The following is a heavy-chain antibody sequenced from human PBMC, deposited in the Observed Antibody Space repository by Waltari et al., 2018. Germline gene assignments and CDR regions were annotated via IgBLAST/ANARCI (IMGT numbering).Heavy chain of an antibody. CDR3: ARGIGYCTSTNCYPRPLYFDY. CDR1: GGSISNYY. Sequence: QVQLQESRPGLVKPSETLSLTCTVSGGSISNYYWSWLRQPAGKGLEWIGRIYTSGTTNNTHSRKRRATMAVETSKTQRSLNLISVPAAGTAVDYCARGIGYCTSTNCYPRPLYFDYWGQGTLVTVSS. J-gene: IGHJ4*02. CDR2: IYTSGTT. D-gene: IGHD2-2*01. V-gene: IGHV4-4*07.